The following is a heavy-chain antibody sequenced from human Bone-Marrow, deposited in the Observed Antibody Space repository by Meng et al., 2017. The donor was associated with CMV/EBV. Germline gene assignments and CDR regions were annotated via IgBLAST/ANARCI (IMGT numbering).Heavy chain of an antibody. D-gene: IGHD3-22*01. J-gene: IGHJ3*02. CDR1: GYIFTNYG. Sequence: ASVKVSCKASGYIFTNYGINWVRQAPGQALEWMGWISAYNGNTKNAQKFQGRVTMTTDTSTSTAYMELRSLTSDDTAVYYCARDRYYDDSSGSPDDAFDIWGQGTMVTVSS. CDR2: ISAYNGNT. CDR3: ARDRYYDDSSGSPDDAFDI. V-gene: IGHV1-18*01.